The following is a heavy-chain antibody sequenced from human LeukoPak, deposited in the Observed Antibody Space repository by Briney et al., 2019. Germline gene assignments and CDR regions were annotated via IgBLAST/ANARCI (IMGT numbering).Heavy chain of an antibody. CDR2: INPNSGGT. V-gene: IGHV1-2*02. CDR3: ARGIRFLEWLPTMDV. Sequence: ASVKVSCKASGYTFTGYYVHWVRQAPGQGLEWMGWINPNSGGTNYAQKFQGRVTMTRDTSISTAYMELSRLRSDDTAVYYCARGIRFLEWLPTMDVWGKGTTVTVSS. J-gene: IGHJ6*04. D-gene: IGHD3-3*01. CDR1: GYTFTGYY.